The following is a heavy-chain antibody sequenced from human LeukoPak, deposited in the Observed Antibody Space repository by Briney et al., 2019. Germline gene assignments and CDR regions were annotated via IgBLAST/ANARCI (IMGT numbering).Heavy chain of an antibody. D-gene: IGHD5-18*01. CDR3: ARPARGYSYGYAY. J-gene: IGHJ4*02. Sequence: SETLSLTCAVYGGSFSGYYWSWIRQPPGKGLEWIGEINHSGSTNYNPSLKSRVTISVDTSKNQFSLKLSSVTAADTAVYYCARPARGYSYGYAYWGRGTLVTVSP. CDR2: INHSGST. CDR1: GGSFSGYY. V-gene: IGHV4-34*01.